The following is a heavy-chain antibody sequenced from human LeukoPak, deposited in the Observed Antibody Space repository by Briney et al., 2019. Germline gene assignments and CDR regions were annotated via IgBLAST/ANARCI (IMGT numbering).Heavy chain of an antibody. V-gene: IGHV3-72*01. D-gene: IGHD1-1*01. Sequence: PGGSLRLSCAASGFTFSDHYMDWVRQAPGKGLEWVGRTRNKANSYTTEYAASVKGRFTISRDDSKNSLYLQMNSLKTEDTAVYYCARDTGTTDYWGQGTLVTVSS. CDR2: TRNKANSYTT. J-gene: IGHJ4*02. CDR1: GFTFSDHY. CDR3: ARDTGTTDY.